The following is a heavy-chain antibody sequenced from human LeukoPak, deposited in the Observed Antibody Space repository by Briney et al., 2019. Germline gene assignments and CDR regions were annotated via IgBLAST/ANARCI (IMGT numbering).Heavy chain of an antibody. Sequence: SGTLSLTCVVSGGSIISSNWWSWVRQPPGKGLEWIGEIYHSGSTNYNPSLKSRVTISVDKSKNQFSLKMSSVTAADTAVYYCGSFSGGYGFDYWGQGTLAIVSS. V-gene: IGHV4-4*02. D-gene: IGHD5-12*01. CDR3: GSFSGGYGFDY. CDR2: IYHSGST. CDR1: GGSIISSNW. J-gene: IGHJ4*02.